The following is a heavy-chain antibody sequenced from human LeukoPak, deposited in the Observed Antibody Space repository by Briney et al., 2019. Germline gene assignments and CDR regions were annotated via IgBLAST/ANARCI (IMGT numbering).Heavy chain of an antibody. D-gene: IGHD3-22*01. J-gene: IGHJ4*02. CDR1: GYTLTELS. CDR2: FEPEDGET. CDR3: ATLTPYDSSGYRDY. V-gene: IGHV1-24*01. Sequence: ASVKVSCKVSGYTLTELSMHWVRQAPGKGLEWVGGFEPEDGETIYGQNLQGRDTMTEDTSTDTDYMELSSLRSEDTAVYYCATLTPYDSSGYRDYWGQGTLVTVSS.